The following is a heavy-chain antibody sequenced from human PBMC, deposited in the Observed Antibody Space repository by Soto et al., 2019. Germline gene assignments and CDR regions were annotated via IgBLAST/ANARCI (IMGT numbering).Heavy chain of an antibody. D-gene: IGHD4-4*01. CDR3: AKCRMTTVTTYGYYHGMDV. CDR1: GFTFSRYA. CDR2: ISGSGGST. V-gene: IGHV3-23*01. Sequence: GGSLRLSCSASGFTFSRYAMSWVRQAPGKGLEWVSAISGSGGSTYYADSVKGRFTIARDNSKNTLYLQMNSLRAEDTAVYYCAKCRMTTVTTYGYYHGMDVWGQGTTVTVSS. J-gene: IGHJ6*02.